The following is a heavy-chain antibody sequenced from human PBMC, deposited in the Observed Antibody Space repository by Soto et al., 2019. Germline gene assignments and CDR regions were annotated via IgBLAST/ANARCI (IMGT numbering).Heavy chain of an antibody. D-gene: IGHD3-9*01. CDR1: GFTFSSYS. J-gene: IGHJ6*03. CDR3: AREASYPNFDWPYYMDV. CDR2: ISSSSSTI. Sequence: GGSLRLSCAASGFTFSSYSMNWVRQAPGKGLEWVSYISSSSSTIYYADSVKGRFTISRDNAKNSLYLQMNSLRAEDTAVYYCAREASYPNFDWPYYMDVWGKGTTVTVSS. V-gene: IGHV3-48*01.